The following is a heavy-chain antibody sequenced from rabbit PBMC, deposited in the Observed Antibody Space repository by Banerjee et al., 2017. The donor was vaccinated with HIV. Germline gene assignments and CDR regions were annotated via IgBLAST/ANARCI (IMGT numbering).Heavy chain of an antibody. V-gene: IGHV1S45*01. CDR3: ARCDGSSDYYRWNL. CDR2: IYTGAYGGT. CDR1: GFSFSSSYY. J-gene: IGHJ4*01. Sequence: QEQLVESGGGLVQPEGSLTLTCTASGFSFSSSYYMCWVRQAPGKGLEWIGCIYTGAYGGTWYASWAKGRFTISKTSSTTVTLQMTSLTAADTASYFCARCDGSSDYYRWNLRGPGTLVTVS. D-gene: IGHD1-1*01.